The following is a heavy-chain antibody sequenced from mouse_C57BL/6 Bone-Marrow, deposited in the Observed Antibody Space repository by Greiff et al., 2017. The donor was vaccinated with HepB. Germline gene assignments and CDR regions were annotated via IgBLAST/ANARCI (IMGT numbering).Heavy chain of an antibody. CDR1: GFPFSSYA. Sequence: DVTLVESGGGLVKPGGSLKLSCAASGFPFSSYAMSWVRQTPEKRLEWVATISDGGSYTYYPENVKGRFTISRDNAKNNMYLQMSHLKSEDTAMYYCARDGYQSDCFDYWGQGTTLTVSS. CDR2: ISDGGSYT. D-gene: IGHD2-3*01. CDR3: ARDGYQSDCFDY. V-gene: IGHV5-4*03. J-gene: IGHJ2*01.